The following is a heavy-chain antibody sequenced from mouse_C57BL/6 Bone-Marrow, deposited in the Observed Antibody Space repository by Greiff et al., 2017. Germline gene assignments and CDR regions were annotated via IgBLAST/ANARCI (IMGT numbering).Heavy chain of an antibody. V-gene: IGHV3-6*01. D-gene: IGHD2-13*01. CDR2: ISYDGSN. CDR3: SREEGTRFGY. J-gene: IGHJ3*01. CDR1: GYSITSGYY. Sequence: EVKLEESGPGLVKPSQSLSLTCSVTGYSITSGYYWNWIRQFPGNKLEWMGYISYDGSNNYNPSLKNRISITRDTSKNQFFLKLNSLTTENTATEYCSREEGTRFGYGGQGTLITVTA.